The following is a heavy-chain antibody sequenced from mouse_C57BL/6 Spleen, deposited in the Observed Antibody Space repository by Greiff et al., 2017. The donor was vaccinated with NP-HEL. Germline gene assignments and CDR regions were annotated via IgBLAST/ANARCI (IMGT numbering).Heavy chain of an antibody. CDR2: IDPETGGT. Sequence: VQLQQSGAELVRPGASVTLSCKASGYTFTDYEMHWVKQTPVHGLEWIGAIDPETGGTAYNQKFKGKAILTADKSSSTAYMELRSLTSEDSAVYYCTRGFMDYYGSSHYFDYWGQGTTLTVSS. CDR1: GYTFTDYE. J-gene: IGHJ2*01. D-gene: IGHD1-1*01. V-gene: IGHV1-15*01. CDR3: TRGFMDYYGSSHYFDY.